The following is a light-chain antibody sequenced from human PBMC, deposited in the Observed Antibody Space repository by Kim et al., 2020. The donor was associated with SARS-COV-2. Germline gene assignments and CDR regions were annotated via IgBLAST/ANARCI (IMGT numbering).Light chain of an antibody. J-gene: IGLJ3*02. V-gene: IGLV2-8*01. CDR1: SSDVGGYNH. CDR2: EVS. Sequence: QAVAISCTGTSSDVGGYNHVSWYQQHPRKAPKLMVYEVSKQPSGVPDRCSASKSGSTASLTVSGLQAEDEADYYCASYAGSGNWVFGGGTQLTVL. CDR3: ASYAGSGNWV.